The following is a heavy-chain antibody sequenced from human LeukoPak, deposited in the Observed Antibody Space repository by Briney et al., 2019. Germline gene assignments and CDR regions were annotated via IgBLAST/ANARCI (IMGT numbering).Heavy chain of an antibody. D-gene: IGHD6-13*01. CDR2: MYYSGST. CDR3: ARSMYSTNADS. CDR1: GGSISSSSYF. J-gene: IGHJ4*02. Sequence: SETLSLTCTVSGGSISSSSYFWGWIHQPPGKGLEWIGSMYYSGSTYYNPSLKSRVTISVDTSKNHLSLRLSSVTAADTAVYYCARSMYSTNADSWGQGTLVTVSS. V-gene: IGHV4-39*02.